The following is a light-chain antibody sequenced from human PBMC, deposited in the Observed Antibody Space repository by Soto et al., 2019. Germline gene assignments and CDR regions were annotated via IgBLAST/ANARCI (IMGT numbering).Light chain of an antibody. CDR1: QTVSDNF. V-gene: IGKV3-20*01. CDR3: QQYGTSPWA. CDR2: AAS. Sequence: EIVLAQSPGTLSLSPGERASLSCRASQTVSDNFLAWYQQKPGQAPRLLIYAASSRATGIPDRFSGSGSATHFTLTISRLEAEDSAVYYCQQYGTSPWAFGQGTKVEIK. J-gene: IGKJ1*01.